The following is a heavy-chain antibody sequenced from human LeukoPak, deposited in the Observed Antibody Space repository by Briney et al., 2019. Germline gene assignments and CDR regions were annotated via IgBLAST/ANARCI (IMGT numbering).Heavy chain of an antibody. V-gene: IGHV4-38-2*02. CDR1: GYSISTGYY. Sequence: SETLSLTCTVSGYSISTGYYWDWIRQPPGKGLEWIGTFYHGGSTYYNPSLKSRVTISVDTSKNQFSLKLSSVTAADTAVYYCARRSGYATWDVWGKGTTVTISS. CDR3: ARRSGYATWDV. D-gene: IGHD5-12*01. CDR2: FYHGGST. J-gene: IGHJ6*04.